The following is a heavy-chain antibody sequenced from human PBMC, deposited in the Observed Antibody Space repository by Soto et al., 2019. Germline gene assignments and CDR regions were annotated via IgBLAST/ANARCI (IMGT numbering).Heavy chain of an antibody. V-gene: IGHV1-69*13. CDR1: GGTFSSYA. Sequence: ASVKVSCKASGGTFSSYAISWVLQAPGQGLEWMGGIIPIFGTANYAQKFQGRVTITADESTSTAYMELSSLRSEDTAVYYCARAGYCSSTSCYVYYYYYGMDVWGQGTTVTVSS. J-gene: IGHJ6*02. D-gene: IGHD2-2*03. CDR2: IIPIFGTA. CDR3: ARAGYCSSTSCYVYYYYYGMDV.